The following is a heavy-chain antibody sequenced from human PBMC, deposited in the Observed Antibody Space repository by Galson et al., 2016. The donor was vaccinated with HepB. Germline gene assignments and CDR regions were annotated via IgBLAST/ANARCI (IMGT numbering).Heavy chain of an antibody. V-gene: IGHV3-74*03. Sequence: SLRLSCAASGFTFSSYWMNWVRQAPGKGLVLVSRINNDGSNTTYADSVKGRFTISRDNAKNTLYLQMNSLRAEDTAVYYCASSVAAAGNWFDPWGQGTLVTVSS. J-gene: IGHJ5*02. D-gene: IGHD6-13*01. CDR1: GFTFSSYW. CDR2: INNDGSNT. CDR3: ASSVAAAGNWFDP.